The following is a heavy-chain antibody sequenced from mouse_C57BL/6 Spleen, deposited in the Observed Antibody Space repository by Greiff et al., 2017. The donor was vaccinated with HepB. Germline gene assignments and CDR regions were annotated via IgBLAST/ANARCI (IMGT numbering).Heavy chain of an antibody. Sequence: VQLQQSGPELVKPGASVKIPCKASGYTFTDYNMDWVKQSHGKSLEWIGDINPNNGGTIYNQKFKGKATLTVDKSSSTAYMELRSLTSEDTAVYYCARGKLDGSSFLWFAYWGQGTLVTVSA. CDR1: GYTFTDYN. J-gene: IGHJ3*01. V-gene: IGHV1-18*01. D-gene: IGHD1-1*01. CDR2: INPNNGGT. CDR3: ARGKLDGSSFLWFAY.